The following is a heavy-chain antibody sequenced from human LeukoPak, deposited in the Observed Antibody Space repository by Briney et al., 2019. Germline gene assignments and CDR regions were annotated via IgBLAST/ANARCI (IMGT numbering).Heavy chain of an antibody. V-gene: IGHV3-30*18. Sequence: GRSLRLSCAASGFTFSSYGMHWVRQAPGKGLEWVAVISYDGSNKYYADSVKGRFTISRDNSKNTLYLQMNSLRAEDTAVYYCAKDPDGGKSQYYYGMAVWGQGTTVTVSS. D-gene: IGHD4-23*01. CDR3: AKDPDGGKSQYYYGMAV. CDR2: ISYDGSNK. CDR1: GFTFSSYG. J-gene: IGHJ6*02.